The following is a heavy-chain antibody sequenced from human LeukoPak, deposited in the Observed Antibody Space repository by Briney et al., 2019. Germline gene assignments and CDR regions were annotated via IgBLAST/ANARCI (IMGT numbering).Heavy chain of an antibody. CDR2: ISSSGEST. Sequence: PGGSLRLSCAASGFTFNSFAMSWVRQAPGKGLEWVSGISSSGESTYYVDSVKGRFTISRDNSKNTLYLQMNSLRADDTAVYYCAKGGGWLYYFDYWGQGTLVTVSS. J-gene: IGHJ4*02. CDR1: GFTFNSFA. CDR3: AKGGGWLYYFDY. D-gene: IGHD4-23*01. V-gene: IGHV3-23*01.